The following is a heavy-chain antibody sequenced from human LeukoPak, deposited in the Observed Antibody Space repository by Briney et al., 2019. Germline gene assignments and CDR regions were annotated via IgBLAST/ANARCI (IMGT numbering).Heavy chain of an antibody. CDR1: GFTFSSYG. D-gene: IGHD6-19*01. J-gene: IGHJ4*02. CDR3: ARDGGGGWWFDY. CDR2: ISGSGGST. Sequence: GGTLRLSCAASGFTFSSYGMSGVRQAPGKGLEWVSAISGSGGSTYYADSVKGRFTISRDNAKNSLYLQMNSLGAEDTAVYYCARDGGGGWWFDYWGQGTLVTVSS. V-gene: IGHV3-23*01.